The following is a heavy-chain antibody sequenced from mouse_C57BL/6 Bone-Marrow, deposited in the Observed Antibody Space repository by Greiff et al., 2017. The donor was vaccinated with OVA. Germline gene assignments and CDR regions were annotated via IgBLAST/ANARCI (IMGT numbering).Heavy chain of an antibody. V-gene: IGHV1-22*01. D-gene: IGHD1-1*01. CDR3: ARDHDYYYDPYAMDY. CDR1: GYTFTDYN. CDR2: INPNNGGT. J-gene: IGHJ4*01. Sequence: EVQLQQSGPELVKPGASVKMSCKASGYTFTDYNMHWVKQSPGKSLEWIGYINPNNGGTSYNQKFKGKATLTVNKSSSTAYMELRSLTSEDSAVYYCARDHDYYYDPYAMDYWGQGTSVTVSS.